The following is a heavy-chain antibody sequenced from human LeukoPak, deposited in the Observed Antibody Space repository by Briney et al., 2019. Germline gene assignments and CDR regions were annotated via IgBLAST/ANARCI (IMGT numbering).Heavy chain of an antibody. CDR1: GGSISSYY. D-gene: IGHD6-13*01. J-gene: IGHJ6*02. V-gene: IGHV4-59*01. Sequence: SETLSLTCTVSGGSISSYYWSWIRQPPGKGLEWIGYIYYSGSTNYNPSLKSRVTISVDTSKNQFSLKLSSVTAADTAVYYCARDGAGSSWANYYYGMDVWGQGTTVTVSS. CDR2: IYYSGST. CDR3: ARDGAGSSWANYYYGMDV.